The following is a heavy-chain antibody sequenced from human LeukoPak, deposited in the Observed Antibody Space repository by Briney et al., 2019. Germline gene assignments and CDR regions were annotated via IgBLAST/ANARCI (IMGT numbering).Heavy chain of an antibody. J-gene: IGHJ4*02. Sequence: SETLSLTCAVYGGSFSGYYWGWIRQPPGKGLEWIGEINHSGSTNYNPSLKSRVTISVDTSKNQFSLKLSSVTAADTAVYYCARGPRYYGSGSYYKGASFDYWGQGTLVTVSS. V-gene: IGHV4-34*01. CDR3: ARGPRYYGSGSYYKGASFDY. D-gene: IGHD3-10*01. CDR1: GGSFSGYY. CDR2: INHSGST.